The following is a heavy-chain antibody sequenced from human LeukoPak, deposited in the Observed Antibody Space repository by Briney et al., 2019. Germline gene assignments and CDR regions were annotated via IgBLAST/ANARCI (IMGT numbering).Heavy chain of an antibody. V-gene: IGHV1-2*02. Sequence: ASVKASCKTSGYTFATYFMHWVRQAPGQGLEWMGYIKPNSGVTNYAQKFRGRVTMTWDTSISTAYIELSGLTSDDTAIYYCARPTYCGSDCYFNFDYWGQGTLVTVSS. CDR2: IKPNSGVT. CDR1: GYTFATYF. CDR3: ARPTYCGSDCYFNFDY. D-gene: IGHD2-21*02. J-gene: IGHJ4*02.